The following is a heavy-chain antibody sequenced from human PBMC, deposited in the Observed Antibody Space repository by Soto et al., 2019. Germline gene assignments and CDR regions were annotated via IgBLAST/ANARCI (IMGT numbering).Heavy chain of an antibody. CDR2: IIPMFGIA. Sequence: QVKLVQSGAEVKKPGSSVKVSCTASVGASSTYTISWLRQTPGQGLEWMGRIIPMFGIAKYPQKFQDRLTITPDQYAHTAYMELGSLRSDDKAAYYCPRGTPVPTYFVDAWGQGTLLTVSS. V-gene: IGHV1-69*02. J-gene: IGHJ5*02. D-gene: IGHD3-16*01. CDR3: PRGTPVPTYFVDA. CDR1: VGASSTYT.